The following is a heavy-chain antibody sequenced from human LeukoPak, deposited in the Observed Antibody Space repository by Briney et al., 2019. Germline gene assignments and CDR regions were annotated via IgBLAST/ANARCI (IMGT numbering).Heavy chain of an antibody. V-gene: IGHV4-34*01. D-gene: IGHD3-22*01. CDR3: ARDDSSGYYTY. CDR2: INHSGST. Sequence: SSETLSLTCAVYGGSFSGYYWSWIRQPPGKGLEWIGEINHSGSTNYNPSLKSRVTISVDTPKNQFSLKLSSVTAADTAVYYCARDDSSGYYTYWGQGTLVAVSS. CDR1: GGSFSGYY. J-gene: IGHJ4*02.